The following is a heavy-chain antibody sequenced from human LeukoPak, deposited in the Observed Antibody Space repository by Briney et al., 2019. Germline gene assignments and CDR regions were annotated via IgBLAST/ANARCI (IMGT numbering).Heavy chain of an antibody. V-gene: IGHV4-34*01. D-gene: IGHD3-22*01. Sequence: PSETLSLTCAVYGGSFSGYYWSWIRQPPGKGLEWIGEINHSGSTNYNPSLKSRVTISVDTSKNQFSLRLSSVTAADTAVYYCARDGGVIHAFDIWGQGTMVTVSS. CDR1: GGSFSGYY. CDR3: ARDGGVIHAFDI. J-gene: IGHJ3*02. CDR2: INHSGST.